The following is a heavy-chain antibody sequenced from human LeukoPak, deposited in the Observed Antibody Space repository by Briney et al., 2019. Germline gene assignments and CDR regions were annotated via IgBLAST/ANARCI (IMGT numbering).Heavy chain of an antibody. CDR2: INPSGGST. Sequence: ASVKVSCKASGYTFTGYYMHWVRQAPGQGLEWMGIINPSGGSTSYAQKFQGRVTMTRDTSTSTVYMELSSLRSDDTAVYFCVRGYYDSSDYEYFQHWGQGTLVTVSS. CDR3: VRGYYDSSDYEYFQH. D-gene: IGHD3-22*01. J-gene: IGHJ1*01. CDR1: GYTFTGYY. V-gene: IGHV1-46*01.